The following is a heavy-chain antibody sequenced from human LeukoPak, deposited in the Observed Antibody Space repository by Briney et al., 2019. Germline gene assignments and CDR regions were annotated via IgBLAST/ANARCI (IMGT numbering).Heavy chain of an antibody. Sequence: SETLSLTCTVSGGSISSSSYYWGWIRQPPGKGLEWIGSIYYSGSTYYNPSLKSRVTISVDTSKNQFSLKLSSVTAADTAVYYCARDSAEDSSSWFGGGSYYYYYMDVWGKGTTVTISS. CDR2: IYYSGST. J-gene: IGHJ6*03. V-gene: IGHV4-39*07. CDR1: GGSISSSSYY. D-gene: IGHD6-13*01. CDR3: ARDSAEDSSSWFGGGSYYYYYMDV.